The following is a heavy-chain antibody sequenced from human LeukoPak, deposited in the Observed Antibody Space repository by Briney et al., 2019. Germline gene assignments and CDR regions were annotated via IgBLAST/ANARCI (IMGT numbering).Heavy chain of an antibody. Sequence: PGRSLRLSCAASGFTFSSYGMHWVRQAPGKGLEWVAVISYDGSNKYYADSVKGRFTISRDNSKNTLYLQMNSLRAEDTAVYYCVKDRGRDIFTGYSYAFDIWGQGTMVTVSS. CDR3: VKDRGRDIFTGYSYAFDI. CDR2: ISYDGSNK. V-gene: IGHV3-30*18. D-gene: IGHD3-9*01. J-gene: IGHJ3*02. CDR1: GFTFSSYG.